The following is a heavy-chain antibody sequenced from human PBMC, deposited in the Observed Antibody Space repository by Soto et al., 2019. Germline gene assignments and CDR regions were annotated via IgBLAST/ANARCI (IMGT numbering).Heavy chain of an antibody. CDR2: INPNSGGT. V-gene: IGHV1-2*02. CDR3: AREGYPSSDYYGMDV. CDR1: GFTFTGYY. D-gene: IGHD5-12*01. Sequence: ASVKVSCKASGFTFTGYYMHWVRQAPGQGLEWMGWINPNSGGTNYAQKFQGRVTMTRDTSISTAYMELSRLRSDDTAVYYCAREGYPSSDYYGMDVWGQGTTVTVSS. J-gene: IGHJ6*02.